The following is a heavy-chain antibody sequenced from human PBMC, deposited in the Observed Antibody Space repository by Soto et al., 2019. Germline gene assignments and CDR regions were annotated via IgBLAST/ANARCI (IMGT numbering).Heavy chain of an antibody. J-gene: IGHJ4*02. Sequence: GESLKISCHCSGYTFSNFWIGWVRQLPGKGLEWMGIIYPGDHETRYSPSFHGKVTISADKSINTAYLQWNSLEASDTAFYFCARSPRRSPYFDYWGQGALVTVSS. CDR3: ARSPRRSPYFDY. V-gene: IGHV5-51*01. CDR2: IYPGDHET. CDR1: GYTFSNFW.